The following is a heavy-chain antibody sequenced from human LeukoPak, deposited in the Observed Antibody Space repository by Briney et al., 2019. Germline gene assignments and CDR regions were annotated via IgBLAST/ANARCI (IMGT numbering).Heavy chain of an antibody. CDR3: ARDRTGTTNYYFDY. J-gene: IGHJ4*02. Sequence: GGSLRLSCVGFGFTFSNYNLNWVRQAPGKGLEWVSSISRSGGSTYYAESVKGRLTISRDNAESLVYLQVNSLRAEDTAVYYCARDRTGTTNYYFDYWGQGTLVTVSS. CDR1: GFTFSNYN. D-gene: IGHD1-1*01. CDR2: ISRSGGST. V-gene: IGHV3-21*01.